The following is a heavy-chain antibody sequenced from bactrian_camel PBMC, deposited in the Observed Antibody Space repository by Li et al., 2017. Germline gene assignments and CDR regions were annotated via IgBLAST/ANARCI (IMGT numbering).Heavy chain of an antibody. CDR2: LDMIGNK. CDR1: AYRGSRYC. J-gene: IGHJ4*01. Sequence: VQLVESGGGSVQPGGSLRLSCAAPAYRGSRYCMTWVRQAPGKQREWVASLDMIGNKRYAEAVKGRFTISQDNAKNNLYLQMNNLELEDTAMYYCAACRDCAGFSCDSLGQGTQVTVS. D-gene: IGHD4*01. V-gene: IGHV3S26*01.